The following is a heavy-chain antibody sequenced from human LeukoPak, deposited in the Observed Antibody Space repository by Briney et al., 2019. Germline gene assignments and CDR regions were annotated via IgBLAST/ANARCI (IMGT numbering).Heavy chain of an antibody. J-gene: IGHJ5*02. Sequence: KPSETLSLTCTVSGGSISSYYWSWIRQPPGKGLEWIGYIYYSGSTNYNPSLKSRVTISVDTSKNQFSLKLSSVTAADTAVYYCARAEDYGDLGWFDPWGQGTLVTVSS. V-gene: IGHV4-59*01. CDR3: ARAEDYGDLGWFDP. D-gene: IGHD4-17*01. CDR1: GGSISSYY. CDR2: IYYSGST.